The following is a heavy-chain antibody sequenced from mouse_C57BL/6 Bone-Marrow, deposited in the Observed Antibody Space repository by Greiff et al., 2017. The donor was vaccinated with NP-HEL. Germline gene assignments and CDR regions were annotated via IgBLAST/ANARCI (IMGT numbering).Heavy chain of an antibody. J-gene: IGHJ4*01. D-gene: IGHD1-1*01. V-gene: IGHV5-12*01. CDR2: ISNGGGST. CDR1: GFTFSDYY. Sequence: EVKVVESGGGLVQPGGSLKLSCAASGFTFSDYYMYWVRQTPEKRLEWVAYISNGGGSTYYPDTVKGRFTISRDNAKNTLYLQMSRLKSEDTAMYYCARRGSSYNYAMDDWGQGTSVTVSS. CDR3: ARRGSSYNYAMDD.